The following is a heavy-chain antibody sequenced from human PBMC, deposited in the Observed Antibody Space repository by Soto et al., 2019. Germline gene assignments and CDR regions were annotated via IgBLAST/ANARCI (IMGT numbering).Heavy chain of an antibody. CDR3: VRGESGYSYGTLDY. V-gene: IGHV3-30*15. CDR2: ISYVGSNK. D-gene: IGHD5-18*01. J-gene: IGHJ4*02. CDR1: GFTFSSYA. Sequence: PGGSLRLSCAASGFTFSSYAMHWVRQAPGKGLEWVAVISYVGSNKYYADSVKGRFTMSRDNSKNTLYLQMSSLRAEDTAVYYCVRGESGYSYGTLDYRGQGTLVTVSS.